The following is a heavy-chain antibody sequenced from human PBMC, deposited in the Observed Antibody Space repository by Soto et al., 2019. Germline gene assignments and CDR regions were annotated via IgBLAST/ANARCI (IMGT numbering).Heavy chain of an antibody. V-gene: IGHV3-30*18. CDR1: GFTFSSYG. CDR3: AKTVVITPFYYYYGMDV. J-gene: IGHJ6*02. CDR2: ISYDGSNK. D-gene: IGHD3-22*01. Sequence: GGSLRLSCAASGFTFSSYGMHWVRQAPGKGLEWVAVISYDGSNKYYADSVKGRFTISRDNSKNTLYLQMNSLRAEDTAVYYCAKTVVITPFYYYYGMDVWGQGTTVTVS.